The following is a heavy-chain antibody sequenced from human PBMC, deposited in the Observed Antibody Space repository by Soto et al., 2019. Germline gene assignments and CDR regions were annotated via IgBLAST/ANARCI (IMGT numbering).Heavy chain of an antibody. J-gene: IGHJ6*02. CDR3: ARGTTTSAFSAMDV. D-gene: IGHD1-1*01. CDR1: GFTFSNNA. Sequence: QVQLVESGGGVVQPGRCLRLSCAASGFTFSNNAMDWVRQAPGKGLEWVAVISYDGSNKYIAESVKGRFTISRDNSKNTLFLQMNSLRAEDTAVYYCARGTTTSAFSAMDVWGQGTTVTVSS. CDR2: ISYDGSNK. V-gene: IGHV3-30-3*01.